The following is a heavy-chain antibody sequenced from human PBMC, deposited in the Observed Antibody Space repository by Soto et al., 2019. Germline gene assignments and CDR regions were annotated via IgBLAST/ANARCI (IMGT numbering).Heavy chain of an antibody. CDR2: ISDSGDST. CDR1: GFIFGNYM. J-gene: IGHJ3*02. CDR3: APHVYCSGGSCNYDAFDI. V-gene: IGHV3-23*01. Sequence: EVQLLESGGGLVQPGESLRLSCAVSGFIFGNYMMTWVRQAPGKGLELVSTISDSGDSTYYADSVKGRFTISRYSSKNTLYLQMDSLGAEDTAVYYCAPHVYCSGGSCNYDAFDIRGQGTMVTVSS. D-gene: IGHD2-15*01.